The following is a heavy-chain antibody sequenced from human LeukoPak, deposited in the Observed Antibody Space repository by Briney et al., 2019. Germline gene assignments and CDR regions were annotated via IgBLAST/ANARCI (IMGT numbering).Heavy chain of an antibody. V-gene: IGHV3-7*01. CDR2: IKTDGSEK. D-gene: IGHD3-22*01. CDR3: ATYSSLNRREFQY. CDR1: GFTFSNYW. J-gene: IGHJ1*01. Sequence: GGSLRLSCEGSGFTFSNYWMGWVRQAPGKGLQWVANIKTDGSEKYYVDSVKGRFTISRDNSKSSLYLQMNSLRAEDTAVYYCATYSSLNRREFQYWGQGTLLTVSS.